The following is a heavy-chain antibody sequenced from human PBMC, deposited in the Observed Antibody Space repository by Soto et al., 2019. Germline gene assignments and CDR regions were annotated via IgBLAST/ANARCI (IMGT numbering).Heavy chain of an antibody. CDR1: GYTFTSYG. CDR2: ISAYNGNT. V-gene: IGHV1-18*01. Sequence: ASVKVTCKASGYTFTSYGISWVRQAPGQGLEWMGWISAYNGNTNYAQKLQGRVTMTTDTSTSTAYMELRSLRSDDTAVYYCARDKSCSGGSCYYGYWGQGTLVTVSS. J-gene: IGHJ4*02. CDR3: ARDKSCSGGSCYYGY. D-gene: IGHD2-15*01.